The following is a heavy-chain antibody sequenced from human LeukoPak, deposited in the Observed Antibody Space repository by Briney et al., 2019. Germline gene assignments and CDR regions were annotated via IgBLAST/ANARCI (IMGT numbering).Heavy chain of an antibody. Sequence: SETLSLTCTVSGGSISSYYWSWIRQPPGKGLESIGYIYYSGSANYNPSLKSRVTISVDTSKNQFSLKLSSVTAADTAVYYCARPGVGSGRYGAFDIWGQGTMVTVSS. D-gene: IGHD5-18*01. V-gene: IGHV4-59*08. CDR2: IYYSGSA. CDR3: ARPGVGSGRYGAFDI. CDR1: GGSISSYY. J-gene: IGHJ3*02.